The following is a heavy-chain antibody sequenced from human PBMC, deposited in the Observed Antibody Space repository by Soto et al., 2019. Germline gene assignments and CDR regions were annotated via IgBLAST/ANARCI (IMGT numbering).Heavy chain of an antibody. Sequence: EVQLVESGGGLVRPGGSLRLSCAASGFTFSNNWMHWVRQAPGEGLVWVSRINSDGSSTRYADSVKGRVTISRDNAKNTLYLQINSLRDEDTAVYYCVRELYGVVAGIEWGQGTLVTVSS. J-gene: IGHJ4*02. D-gene: IGHD6-19*01. CDR1: GFTFSNNW. CDR3: VRELYGVVAGIE. CDR2: INSDGSST. V-gene: IGHV3-74*01.